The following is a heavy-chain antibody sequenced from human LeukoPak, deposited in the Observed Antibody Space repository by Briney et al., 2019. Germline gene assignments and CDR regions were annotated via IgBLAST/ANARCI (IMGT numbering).Heavy chain of an antibody. V-gene: IGHV3-21*01. CDR2: ISSSSSYI. CDR3: ARGGDCSSTSCFDY. CDR1: GFTFSSYS. D-gene: IGHD2-2*01. J-gene: IGHJ4*02. Sequence: GGSLRLSCAASGFTFSSYSMNWVRQAPGKGLEWVSSISSSSSYIYYADSVKGRFTISRDNAKNSLYLQMNSLRAEDTAVYYCARGGDCSSTSCFDYWGQGTLVTVSS.